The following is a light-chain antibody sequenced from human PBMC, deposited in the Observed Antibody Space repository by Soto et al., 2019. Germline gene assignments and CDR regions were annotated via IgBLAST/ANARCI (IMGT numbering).Light chain of an antibody. CDR3: QQYGSSPLT. Sequence: EIVMTQSPATLSVSPGERATLSCRASQSFSSNLAWYQQKPGQAPRLLIYGASTRATGIPARFSGSGSGTEFTLTISSLQSEDFAVYYCQQYGSSPLTFGGGTNVDI. CDR2: GAS. V-gene: IGKV3-15*01. CDR1: QSFSSN. J-gene: IGKJ4*01.